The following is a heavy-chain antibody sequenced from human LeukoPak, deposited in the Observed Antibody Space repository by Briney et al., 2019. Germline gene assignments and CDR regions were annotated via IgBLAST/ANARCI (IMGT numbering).Heavy chain of an antibody. V-gene: IGHV4-4*07. Sequence: SETLSLTCTVSGGSISSYYWSWIRQPAGKGLEWIGRIYTSGSTNYNPSLKSRVTTSVDTSKNQFSLKLSSVTAADTAVYYCAGGDSAAGTDYWGQGTLVTVSS. D-gene: IGHD6-13*01. CDR3: AGGDSAAGTDY. CDR2: IYTSGST. CDR1: GGSISSYY. J-gene: IGHJ4*02.